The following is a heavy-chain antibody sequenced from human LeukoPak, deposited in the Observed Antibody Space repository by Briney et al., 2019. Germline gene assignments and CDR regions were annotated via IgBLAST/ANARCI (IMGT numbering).Heavy chain of an antibody. J-gene: IGHJ5*02. D-gene: IGHD3-9*01. CDR1: GVSVSSGSYY. Sequence: SETLSHTCTVSGVSVSSGSYYWSWIRQPPGKGLEWIGYIYYSGSTNYNPSLKSRVTISVDTSKNQFSLKLSSVTAADTAVYYCARGPIFGPWGQGTLVTVSS. CDR3: ARGPIFGP. CDR2: IYYSGST. V-gene: IGHV4-61*01.